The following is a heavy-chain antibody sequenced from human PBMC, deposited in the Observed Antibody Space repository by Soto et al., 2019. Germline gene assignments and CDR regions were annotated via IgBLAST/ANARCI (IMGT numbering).Heavy chain of an antibody. CDR2: ISAYNSNT. Sequence: ASVKVSCKASGYTFTSYGISWVRQAPGQGLEWMGWISAYNSNTNYAQKLQGRVTMTTDTSTSTAYMELRSLRSDDTAVYYCARDPSYYDILTGPDYWGQGTLVTVSS. J-gene: IGHJ4*02. D-gene: IGHD3-9*01. V-gene: IGHV1-18*01. CDR1: GYTFTSYG. CDR3: ARDPSYYDILTGPDY.